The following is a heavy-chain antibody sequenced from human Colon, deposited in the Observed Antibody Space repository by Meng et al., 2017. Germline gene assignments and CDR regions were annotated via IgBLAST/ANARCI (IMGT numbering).Heavy chain of an antibody. V-gene: IGHV4-61*02. D-gene: IGHD2-2*01. Sequence: QVQLQVSGPGLVQPSQTLSLTCRVSGGSIGSGSYYWSWIRQSAEKGLEWIGRIHTSGSTNYNPSLESRVTISMDTSTNQISLKLNFVTAADTAVYYCARDGSHCVGSTCSSYFDPWGQGTLVTVSS. CDR2: IHTSGST. CDR3: ARDGSHCVGSTCSSYFDP. CDR1: GGSIGSGSYY. J-gene: IGHJ5*02.